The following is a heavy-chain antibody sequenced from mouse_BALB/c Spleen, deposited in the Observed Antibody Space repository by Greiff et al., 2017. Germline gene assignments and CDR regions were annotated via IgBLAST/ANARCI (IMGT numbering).Heavy chain of an antibody. Sequence: EVKLVESGGGLVKPGGSLKLSCAASGFTFSSYAMSWVRQTPEKRLEWVASISSGGSTYYPDSVKGRFTISRDNARNILYLQMSSLRSEDTAMYYCARGYDYRTFDYWGQGTTLTVSS. CDR2: ISSGGST. CDR3: ARGYDYRTFDY. D-gene: IGHD2-4*01. CDR1: GFTFSSYA. J-gene: IGHJ2*01. V-gene: IGHV5-6-5*01.